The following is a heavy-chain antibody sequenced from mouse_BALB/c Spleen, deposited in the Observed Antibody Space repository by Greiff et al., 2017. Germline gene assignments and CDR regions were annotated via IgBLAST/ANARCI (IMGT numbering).Heavy chain of an antibody. V-gene: IGHV1-5*01. CDR1: GYTFTSYW. D-gene: IGHD1-1*02. CDR3: TRLWGRNAMDY. Sequence: EVQVVESGTVLARPGASVKMSCKASGYTFTSYWMHWVNQRPGQGLEWIGAIYPGNSATSYNQKFKGKAKLTAATSTSTAYMELSSLTNEDSAVYYCTRLWGRNAMDYWGQGTSVTVSS. CDR2: IYPGNSAT. J-gene: IGHJ4*01.